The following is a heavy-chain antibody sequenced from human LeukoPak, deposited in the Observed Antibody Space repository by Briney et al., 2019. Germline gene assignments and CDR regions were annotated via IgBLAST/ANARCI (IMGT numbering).Heavy chain of an antibody. J-gene: IGHJ5*02. CDR2: INDDGSRT. CDR1: GFTFSSYW. D-gene: IGHD2-2*01. CDR3: ASVRYCSRTSTGCNSWFDR. Sequence: GGSLRLSCVASGFTFSSYWMHWVRQAPGKGLVWVSRINDDGSRTNYADSVKGRFTISRDNAKNTLYLQMNSLRAEDTAVYYCASVRYCSRTSTGCNSWFDRWGEGTLVTVSS. V-gene: IGHV3-74*01.